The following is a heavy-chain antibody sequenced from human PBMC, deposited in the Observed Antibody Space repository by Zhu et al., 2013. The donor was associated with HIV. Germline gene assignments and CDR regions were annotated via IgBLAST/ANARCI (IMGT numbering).Heavy chain of an antibody. CDR1: GGTFSNYA. J-gene: IGHJ6*02. Sequence: HVQLVQSGAEIKKPGSSVKVSCKASGGTFSNYAINWVRQATGQGLEWMGWMNPNSGNTGYAQKFQGRVTMTRNTSISTAYMELSSLRSEDTAVYYCASSGRGRYVWGSYRSXGMDVWGQGDHGHRLL. CDR3: ASSGRGRYVWGSYRSXGMDV. D-gene: IGHD3-16*02. V-gene: IGHV1-8*02. CDR2: MNPNSGNT.